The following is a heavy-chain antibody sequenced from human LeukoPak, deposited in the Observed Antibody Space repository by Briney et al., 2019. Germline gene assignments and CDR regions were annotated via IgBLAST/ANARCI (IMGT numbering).Heavy chain of an antibody. D-gene: IGHD3-16*02. J-gene: IGHJ4*02. V-gene: IGHV4-34*01. CDR3: ARGSYDYVWGSYRYTYVFDY. CDR2: INHSGST. CDR1: GGSFSGYY. Sequence: SETLSLTCAVYGGSFSGYYWSWIRQPPGKGLEWIGEINHSGSTNYNPSLKSRVTISVDTSKNQFSLKLSSVTAADTAVYYCARGSYDYVWGSYRYTYVFDYWGQGTLVTVSP.